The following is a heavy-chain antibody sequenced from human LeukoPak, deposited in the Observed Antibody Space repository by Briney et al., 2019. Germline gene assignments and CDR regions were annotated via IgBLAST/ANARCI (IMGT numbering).Heavy chain of an antibody. CDR2: ISGSGGST. Sequence: GGSLRLSCAASGFTFSSYAMSWVRQAPGKGLEWVSAISGSGGSTYYADSVKGRFTISRDNSKNTLYLQMNSLRAEDTAVYYCAKDVGLRSSSWYYFDYWGQGTLVTVSS. J-gene: IGHJ4*02. D-gene: IGHD6-13*01. V-gene: IGHV3-23*01. CDR3: AKDVGLRSSSWYYFDY. CDR1: GFTFSSYA.